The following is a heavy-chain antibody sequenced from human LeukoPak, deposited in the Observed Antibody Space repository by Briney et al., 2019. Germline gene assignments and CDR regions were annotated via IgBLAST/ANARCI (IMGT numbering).Heavy chain of an antibody. V-gene: IGHV3-11*01. Sequence: GGSLRLSCAASGFTFSDYYMSWIRQAPGKGLEWVSYISSSGSTIYYADSVKGRFTISRDNAKNSLYLQMNSLRAEDTAVYYCARVGYCSSTSCYRLVYFDYWGQGTLVPVSS. CDR3: ARVGYCSSTSCYRLVYFDY. J-gene: IGHJ4*02. D-gene: IGHD2-2*01. CDR2: ISSSGSTI. CDR1: GFTFSDYY.